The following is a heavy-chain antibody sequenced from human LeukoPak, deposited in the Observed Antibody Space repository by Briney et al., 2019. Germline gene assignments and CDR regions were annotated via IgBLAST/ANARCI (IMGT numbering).Heavy chain of an antibody. V-gene: IGHV4-38-2*02. Sequence: SETLSLTCTVSGYSISSGYYWGWIRQPPGKGLEWIGSIYHSGTTYYNPSLKSRVTISVDTSKNQFSLNLNSVTAADTAVYYCARNFGSGTKQDYWGQGTLVTVSS. J-gene: IGHJ4*02. CDR1: GYSISSGYY. D-gene: IGHD3-10*01. CDR2: IYHSGTT. CDR3: ARNFGSGTKQDY.